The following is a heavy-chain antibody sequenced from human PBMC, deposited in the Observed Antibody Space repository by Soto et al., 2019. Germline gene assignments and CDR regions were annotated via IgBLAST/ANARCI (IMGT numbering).Heavy chain of an antibody. CDR2: INYDGYS. CDR3: ARHGFGPLHGLVDV. D-gene: IGHD3-10*01. CDR1: GGCITNYY. V-gene: IGHV4-59*08. Sequence: QVQWQESGPGLLRPSETLSLTWTVSGGCITNYYYSWFRQPPGKGLEWIGYINYDGYSAYNLSLKRRVTLSMDASKTQFSLMLESVTATDTAVYYCARHGFGPLHGLVDVWGPGTTVIVSS. J-gene: IGHJ6*02.